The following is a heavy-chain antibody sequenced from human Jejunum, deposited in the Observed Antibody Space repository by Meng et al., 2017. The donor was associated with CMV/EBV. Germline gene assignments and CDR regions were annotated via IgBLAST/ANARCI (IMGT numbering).Heavy chain of an antibody. CDR2: INPNTGGT. CDR1: FSGDY. CDR3: AREGMYYYDTSGMKFFDS. V-gene: IGHV1-2*02. Sequence: FSGDYLHWVRQAPGQGIEWMGWINPNTGGTNYAEKFQGRVTMTRDTSITTAYMELTRLRSDDTAVYYCAREGMYYYDTSGMKFFDSWGQGTLVTVSS. J-gene: IGHJ5*01. D-gene: IGHD3-22*01.